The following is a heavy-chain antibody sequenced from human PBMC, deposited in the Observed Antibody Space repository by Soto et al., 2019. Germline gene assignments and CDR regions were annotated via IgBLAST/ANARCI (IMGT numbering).Heavy chain of an antibody. J-gene: IGHJ6*03. CDR2: ISYDGSNK. Sequence: GGSLRLSCAASGFTFSSYGMHWVRQAPGKGLEWVAVISYDGSNKYYADSVKGRFTISRDNSKNTLYLQMNSLKTEDTAVYYCTTSLIFGVVIMDYYYMDVWGKGTTVTVSS. CDR1: GFTFSSYG. D-gene: IGHD3-3*01. V-gene: IGHV3-30*03. CDR3: TTSLIFGVVIMDYYYMDV.